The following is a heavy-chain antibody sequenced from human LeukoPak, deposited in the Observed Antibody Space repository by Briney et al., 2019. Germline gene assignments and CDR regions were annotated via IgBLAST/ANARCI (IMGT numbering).Heavy chain of an antibody. D-gene: IGHD2-2*01. CDR2: INSDGSST. J-gene: IGHJ4*02. Sequence: GGSLRLSCAASGFTFSTYWMHWVRQAPGKGLVWVSRINSDGSSTSYADSVKGRFTISRDNAKNTLYLQMNSLRAEDTAVYYCAKGDGVVPAAILDYWGQGTLVTVSS. CDR1: GFTFSTYW. V-gene: IGHV3-74*01. CDR3: AKGDGVVPAAILDY.